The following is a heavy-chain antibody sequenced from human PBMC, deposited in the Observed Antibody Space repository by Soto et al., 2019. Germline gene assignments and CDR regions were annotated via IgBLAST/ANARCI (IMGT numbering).Heavy chain of an antibody. D-gene: IGHD2-15*01. Sequence: GGSLRLSCATSGFTFRDHGMSWVRQAPGKGLDWVGFIRRSRYGATTEYAASVKGRFFISRDDSKSIASPPLNNWETEDTAVYYCTSAPLRCSGGSCYSAATWARGTMVTVS. CDR2: IRRSRYGATT. CDR3: TSAPLRCSGGSCYSAAT. J-gene: IGHJ5*02. CDR1: GFTFRDHG. V-gene: IGHV3-49*04.